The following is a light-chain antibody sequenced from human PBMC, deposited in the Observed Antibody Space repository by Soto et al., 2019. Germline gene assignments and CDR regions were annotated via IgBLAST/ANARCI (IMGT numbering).Light chain of an antibody. J-gene: IGKJ1*01. V-gene: IGKV1-39*01. Sequence: DIQMTQSPSSLSASVGDRVTITCRASQSISNYLNWYQQKPGKAPKLLIYAASSLQSGVPSRFSGSGSGTDFTLTISSLQPEDFAIYYCQQSYSIPPWTFGQGTKVEIK. CDR1: QSISNY. CDR3: QQSYSIPPWT. CDR2: AAS.